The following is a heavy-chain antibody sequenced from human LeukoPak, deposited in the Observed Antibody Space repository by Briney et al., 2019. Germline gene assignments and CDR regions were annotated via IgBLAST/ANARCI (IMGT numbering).Heavy chain of an antibody. D-gene: IGHD6-19*01. CDR2: ISIDGSRQ. Sequence: GGSLRLSCAPSIGFTLRNYAIHWVRQAPGKGLEWGAVISIDGSRQHYADFLVGRFTISRDNSKNTVSLQMSSLRTEDTAVYFCAREQGGSGWSGFDYWGQGTLVTVSS. CDR1: GFTLRNYA. J-gene: IGHJ4*02. CDR3: AREQGGSGWSGFDY. V-gene: IGHV3-30*15.